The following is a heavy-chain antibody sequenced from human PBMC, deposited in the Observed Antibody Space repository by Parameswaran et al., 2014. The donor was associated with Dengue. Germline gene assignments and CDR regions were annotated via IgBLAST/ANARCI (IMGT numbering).Heavy chain of an antibody. CDR3: TRKGRRLIPDY. V-gene: IGHV3-48*02. Sequence: KWIRQPQGRGWSGVSYISTTSNTIYYADSVMGRFIISRDNAKNTLFLQMNSLRDEDTAVYYCTRKGRRLIPDYWGQGNPGHRLL. D-gene: IGHD3-16*01. CDR2: ISTTSNTI. J-gene: IGHJ4*02.